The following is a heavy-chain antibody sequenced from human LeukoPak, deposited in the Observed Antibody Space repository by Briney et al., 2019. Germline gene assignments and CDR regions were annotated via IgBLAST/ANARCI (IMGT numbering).Heavy chain of an antibody. CDR3: ARGYCSSTSCRRSNHAY. CDR2: INPNSGGT. J-gene: IGHJ4*02. Sequence: ASVKVSCKASGYTFTGYYMHWVRQAPGQGPEWMGWINPNSGGTNYAQKFQGRVTMTRDTSISTAYMELSRLRSDDTAVYYCARGYCSSTSCRRSNHAYWGQGTLVTVSS. D-gene: IGHD2-2*01. V-gene: IGHV1-2*02. CDR1: GYTFTGYY.